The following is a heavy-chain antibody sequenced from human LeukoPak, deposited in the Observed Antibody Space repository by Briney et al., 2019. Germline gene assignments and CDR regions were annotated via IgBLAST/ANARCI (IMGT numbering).Heavy chain of an antibody. Sequence: GSSVKVSCKASGGTSSSYAISWVRQAPGQGLEWMGGIIPIFGTANYAQKFQGRVTITADESTSTAYMELSSLRSEDTAVYYCARDREQLGYYYYYMDVWGKGTTVTVSS. CDR3: ARDREQLGYYYYYMDV. D-gene: IGHD6-13*01. V-gene: IGHV1-69*01. J-gene: IGHJ6*03. CDR2: IIPIFGTA. CDR1: GGTSSSYA.